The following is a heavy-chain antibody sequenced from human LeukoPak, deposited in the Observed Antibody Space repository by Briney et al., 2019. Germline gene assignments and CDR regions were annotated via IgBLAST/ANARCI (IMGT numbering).Heavy chain of an antibody. CDR2: ISSTGIYT. D-gene: IGHD6-19*01. CDR3: ARDRGRYTSGWYFDY. Sequence: SPAGSLRLSCTASGFTFSDYYKCWSRQAPAKGLERISYISSTGIYTNYADPVLGRFTISRDNAQNSLYLKMKSVGAEDTALYYCARDRGRYTSGWYFDYWGQGTLVTVSS. CDR1: GFTFSDYY. J-gene: IGHJ4*02. V-gene: IGHV3-11*06.